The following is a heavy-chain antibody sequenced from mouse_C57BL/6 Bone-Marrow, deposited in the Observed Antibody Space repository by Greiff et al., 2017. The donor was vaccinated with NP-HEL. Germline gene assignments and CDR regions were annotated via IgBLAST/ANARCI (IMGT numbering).Heavy chain of an antibody. J-gene: IGHJ3*01. CDR1: GYTFTRYW. V-gene: IGHV1-55*01. CDR3: ARGDYYGSSYGFAY. Sequence: QVHVQQPGAELVKPGASVKMSCKASGYTFTRYWITWVKQRPGPGLEWIGALSPCSGSTNYNEKFKSKATLTVDTSSSTAYMQLSSLTSEDSAVYYCARGDYYGSSYGFAYWGQGTLVTVSA. D-gene: IGHD1-1*01. CDR2: LSPCSGST.